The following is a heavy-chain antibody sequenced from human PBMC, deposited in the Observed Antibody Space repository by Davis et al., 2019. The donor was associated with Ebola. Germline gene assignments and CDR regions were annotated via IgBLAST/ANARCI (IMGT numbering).Heavy chain of an antibody. Sequence: PGGSLRLSCAASGFTFSSYSMQWVRQAPGKGLEWVAYIRYDGSDKFYADSVKGRFTISRENSKKTLYLQMNSPRGDDTAMYFCARDSNWGFDYWGQGTLATVSS. D-gene: IGHD7-27*01. CDR3: ARDSNWGFDY. V-gene: IGHV3-30*02. CDR1: GFTFSSYS. CDR2: IRYDGSDK. J-gene: IGHJ4*02.